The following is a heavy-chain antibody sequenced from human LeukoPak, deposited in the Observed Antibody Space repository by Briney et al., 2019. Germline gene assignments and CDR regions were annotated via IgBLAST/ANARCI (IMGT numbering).Heavy chain of an antibody. V-gene: IGHV3-43*02. D-gene: IGHD5-24*01. CDR1: GFSFDDYA. Sequence: GGSLRLSCAASGFSFDDYAMHWVRQGPGKGLEWVSLISADGDGTYYTDSVEGRFTVSRDNSKNSLYLQMNSLRTEDTALYYCAKDVEMATITGPFDYWGQGTLVTVSS. J-gene: IGHJ4*02. CDR2: ISADGDGT. CDR3: AKDVEMATITGPFDY.